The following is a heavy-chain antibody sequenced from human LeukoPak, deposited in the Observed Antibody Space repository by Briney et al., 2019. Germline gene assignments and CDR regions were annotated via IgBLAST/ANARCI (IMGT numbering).Heavy chain of an antibody. D-gene: IGHD3-10*01. CDR2: INWNGGST. J-gene: IGHJ6*03. Sequence: GGSLRLSCAASGFTFDDYGMSWVRQAPGKGLEWVSGINWNGGSTGYADSVKGRFTISRDSAKNSLYLQMNSLRAEDTALYYCARVGTEVRGVIIIYYYYYMDVWGKGTTVTVSS. V-gene: IGHV3-20*04. CDR1: GFTFDDYG. CDR3: ARVGTEVRGVIIIYYYYYMDV.